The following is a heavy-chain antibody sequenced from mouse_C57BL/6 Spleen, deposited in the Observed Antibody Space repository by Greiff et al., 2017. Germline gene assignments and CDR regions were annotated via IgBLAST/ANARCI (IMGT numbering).Heavy chain of an antibody. D-gene: IGHD2-13*01. V-gene: IGHV5-16*01. CDR1: GFTFSDYY. CDR3: AREGDYYRYFDV. Sequence: EVKLVESEGGLVQPGSSMKLSCTASGFTFSDYYMAWVRQVPEQGLEWVANINYDGSSTYYLDSLKSRFIISRDNAKNILYLRMSSLKSEDTATYYCAREGDYYRYFDVWGTGTTVTVSS. J-gene: IGHJ1*03. CDR2: INYDGSST.